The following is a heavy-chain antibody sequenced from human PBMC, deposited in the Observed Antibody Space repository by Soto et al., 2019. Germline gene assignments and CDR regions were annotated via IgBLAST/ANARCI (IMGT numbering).Heavy chain of an antibody. J-gene: IGHJ4*02. CDR3: ARGKGYGYDH. V-gene: IGHV1-18*01. Sequence: GPEVRKPGASVKVSCKASGYTFRDYGIAWVRQAPGQGLEWMGWISAFNGHTNYAQKFQGRVTVTADASTATAYMELGSLRPDDTAMYFCARGKGYGYDHWGQGTLVTVSS. D-gene: IGHD5-12*01. CDR2: ISAFNGHT. CDR1: GYTFRDYG.